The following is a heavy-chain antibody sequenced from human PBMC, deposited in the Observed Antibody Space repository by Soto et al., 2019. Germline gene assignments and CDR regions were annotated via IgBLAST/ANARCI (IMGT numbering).Heavy chain of an antibody. J-gene: IGHJ6*02. CDR2: IYSNGDT. CDR3: ARRGGSSSGYYYYAMDV. CDR1: SDSMNSGGYY. V-gene: IGHV4-31*03. D-gene: IGHD6-6*01. Sequence: PSETLSLTCSVSSDSMNSGGYYWSWIRQHPGKGLEWIGYIYSNGDTYYNPSLKSRVTIPVDTSKNQFSLNLTSVTAADTAVYYCARRGGSSSGYYYYAMDVWGQGTTVTVS.